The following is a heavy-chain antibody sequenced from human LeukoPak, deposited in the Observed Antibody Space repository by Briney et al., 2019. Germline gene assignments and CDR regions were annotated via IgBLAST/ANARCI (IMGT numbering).Heavy chain of an antibody. J-gene: IGHJ4*02. D-gene: IGHD2-2*02. CDR3: ASSPTYCSSTSCYINY. CDR2: ISDDGSNK. Sequence: GGSLRLSGAPPGFPSIIYAMHGARQAPGRGLGGVAVISDDGSNKYYVDSVKGRFTISRDNSKNTLYLQMNSLRAEDTAVFYCASSPTYCSSTSCYINYWGQGALVTVSS. CDR1: GFPSIIYA. V-gene: IGHV3-30*03.